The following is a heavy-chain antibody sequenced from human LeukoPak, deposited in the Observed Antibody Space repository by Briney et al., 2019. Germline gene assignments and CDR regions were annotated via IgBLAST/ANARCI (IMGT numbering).Heavy chain of an antibody. D-gene: IGHD1-26*01. CDR2: ISSSSGTK. J-gene: IGHJ4*02. Sequence: GGSLRLSCAASGFTFSTYSINWVRQAPGKGLEWISYISSSSGTKYYADSVKGRFTISRDNANNSLYLQMNSLRDEDTAVYYCARDRGEWEPYFDYWGQGTLVTVSS. CDR1: GFTFSTYS. V-gene: IGHV3-48*02. CDR3: ARDRGEWEPYFDY.